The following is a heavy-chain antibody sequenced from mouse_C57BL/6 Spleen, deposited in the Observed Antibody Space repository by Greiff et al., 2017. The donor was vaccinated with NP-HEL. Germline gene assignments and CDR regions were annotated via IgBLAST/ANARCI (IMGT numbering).Heavy chain of an antibody. CDR3: TTGPDYGGFDY. V-gene: IGHV14-4*01. J-gene: IGHJ2*01. CDR1: GFNIKDDY. D-gene: IGHD2-4*01. Sequence: VQLQQSGAELMRPGASVKLSCTASGFNIKDDYMHWVKQRPEQGLEWIGWIDPENGDTEYASKFQGKATITADTSSNTAYLQLSSLTSEDTAVYYCTTGPDYGGFDYWGQGTTLTVSS. CDR2: IDPENGDT.